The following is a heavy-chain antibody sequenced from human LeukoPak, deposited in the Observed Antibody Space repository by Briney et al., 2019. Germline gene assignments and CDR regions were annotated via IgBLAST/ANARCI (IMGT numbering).Heavy chain of an antibody. D-gene: IGHD5-18*01. Sequence: GGSLRLSCAASGFTFSSYAMSWVRQAPGKGLEWVANINQDGSEKYYVDSVKGRFTISRDNAKNSLYLQMNSLRAEDTAVYYCARGLTGRGYSYGYFHDYYYYYMDVWGKGTTVTVSS. J-gene: IGHJ6*03. CDR1: GFTFSSYA. V-gene: IGHV3-7*01. CDR2: INQDGSEK. CDR3: ARGLTGRGYSYGYFHDYYYYYMDV.